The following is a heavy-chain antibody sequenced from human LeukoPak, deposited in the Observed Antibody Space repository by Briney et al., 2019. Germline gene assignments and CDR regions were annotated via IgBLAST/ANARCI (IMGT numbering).Heavy chain of an antibody. CDR3: ANDEGCSGNNCYSGSQLIGH. CDR2: ITNSGRST. J-gene: IGHJ4*02. V-gene: IGHV3-23*01. CDR1: GFTFSSYA. D-gene: IGHD2-15*01. Sequence: GGSLRLSCAVSGFTFSSYAMTWVRQAPGKGLEWVSSITNSGRSTYYADSVKGRFTISRDNSKNTLFLQMNSLRVEDTAVYYCANDEGCSGNNCYSGSQLIGHWGQGTLVTVSS.